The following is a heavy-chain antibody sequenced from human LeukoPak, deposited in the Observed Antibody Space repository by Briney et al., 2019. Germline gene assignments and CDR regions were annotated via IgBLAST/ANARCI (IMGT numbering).Heavy chain of an antibody. CDR2: INHSGST. Sequence: SETLSLTCAVYGGSFSGYYWSWIRQPPGKGLEWIGEINHSGSTNYNPSLKSRVTISVDTSKNQFSLKLSSVTAADTAVYYCAGGSAAIPYFQHWGQGTLVTVSS. CDR1: GGSFSGYY. CDR3: AGGSAAIPYFQH. V-gene: IGHV4-34*01. J-gene: IGHJ1*01. D-gene: IGHD2-2*01.